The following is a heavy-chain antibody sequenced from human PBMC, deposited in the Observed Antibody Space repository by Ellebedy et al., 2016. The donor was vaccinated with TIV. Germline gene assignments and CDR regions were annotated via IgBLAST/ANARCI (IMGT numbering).Heavy chain of an antibody. CDR2: ISYDGSNK. CDR1: GFTFSSYA. Sequence: GGSLRLSXAASGFTFSSYAMHWVRQAPGKGLEWVAVISYDGSNKYYADSVKGRFTISRDNSKNTLYLQMNSLRAEDTAVYYCARGLVGATTVGYWGQGTLVTVSS. J-gene: IGHJ4*02. CDR3: ARGLVGATTVGY. D-gene: IGHD1-26*01. V-gene: IGHV3-30-3*01.